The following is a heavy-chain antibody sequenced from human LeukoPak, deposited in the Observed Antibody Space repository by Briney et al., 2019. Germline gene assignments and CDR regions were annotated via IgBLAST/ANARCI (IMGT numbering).Heavy chain of an antibody. D-gene: IGHD4-17*01. CDR2: VNQDGSQK. CDR3: ARHGDFDFAY. CDR1: GFTFSSYW. J-gene: IGHJ4*02. Sequence: GGSLRLSCVASGFTFSSYWMAWVRQAPAKGLECVATVNQDGSQKYYVGSVKGRFTISRDNAKNSLYLQMNSLRAEDTAIYYCARHGDFDFAYWGQGTLVTVSS. V-gene: IGHV3-7*01.